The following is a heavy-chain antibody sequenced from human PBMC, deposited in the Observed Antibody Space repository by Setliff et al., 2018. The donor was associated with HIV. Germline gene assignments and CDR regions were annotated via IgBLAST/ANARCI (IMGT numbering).Heavy chain of an antibody. V-gene: IGHV4-34*01. CDR1: GGSFSGYY. Sequence: SETLSLTCAVYGGSFSGYYWSWIRQPPGKGLEWIGEVTHSGRTNYNPSLESRVTTSVDTSKKQFSLRLTSVTAADTAMYYCAREPPDRDPQYDAWGKGTAVTVSS. CDR2: VTHSGRT. D-gene: IGHD2-2*01. CDR3: AREPPDRDPQYDA. J-gene: IGHJ6*04.